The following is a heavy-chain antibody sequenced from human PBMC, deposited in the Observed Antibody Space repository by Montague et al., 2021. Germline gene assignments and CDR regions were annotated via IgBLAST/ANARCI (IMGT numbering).Heavy chain of an antibody. Sequence: SETLSLTCTVFGDSINTYSWSWIRQPAGEGLEWIGRLSNGGSTNSNPSLKSRVSMSVDTSKNQSSLKLSSMTAADTAVYFCARDTVGAIGYFYYYYMDVWGRGTTVTVSS. CDR1: GDSINTYS. J-gene: IGHJ6*03. CDR3: ARDTVGAIGYFYYYYMDV. CDR2: LSNGGST. D-gene: IGHD1-26*01. V-gene: IGHV4-4*07.